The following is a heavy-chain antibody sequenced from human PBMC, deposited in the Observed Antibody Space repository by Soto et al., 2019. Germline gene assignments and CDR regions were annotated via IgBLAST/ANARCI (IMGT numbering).Heavy chain of an antibody. CDR2: IYYSGST. Sequence: QVQLQESGPGLVKPSETLSLTCTVSGGSVSSGSYYWSWIRQPPGKGLEWIGYIYYSGSTNYNPSLKSRVTISVDTSKNQFSLKLSSVTAADTAVYYCARSITMVRGVIWGIWFDPWGQGTLVTVSS. J-gene: IGHJ5*02. D-gene: IGHD3-10*01. V-gene: IGHV4-61*01. CDR1: GGSVSSGSYY. CDR3: ARSITMVRGVIWGIWFDP.